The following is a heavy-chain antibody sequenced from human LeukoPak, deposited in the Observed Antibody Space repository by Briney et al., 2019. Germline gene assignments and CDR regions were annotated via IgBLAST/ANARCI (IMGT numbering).Heavy chain of an antibody. Sequence: GTSVKVSCKASGFTFTSSAVQWVRQARGQRLEWIGWIVVGSGNTNYAQKFQERVTITRDMSTSTAYMELSSLRSEDTAVYYCARRLEIGGYFDLWGRGTLVTVSS. CDR1: GFTFTSSA. D-gene: IGHD5-24*01. CDR2: IVVGSGNT. V-gene: IGHV1-58*01. J-gene: IGHJ2*01. CDR3: ARRLEIGGYFDL.